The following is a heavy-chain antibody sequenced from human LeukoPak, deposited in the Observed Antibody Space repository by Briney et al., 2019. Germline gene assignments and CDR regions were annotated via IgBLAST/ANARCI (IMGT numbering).Heavy chain of an antibody. J-gene: IGHJ3*02. CDR2: ISYHGRNK. CDR1: GFTFSNHA. CDR3: ASTRITIFGVVTDAFDI. V-gene: IGHV3-30*04. Sequence: GGSLRLSCTASGFTFSNHAMHWVRQAPGKGLEWLTVISYHGRNKYYADSVTGRFTISRDNAKNSLCLQMNSLRAEDTAVYYCASTRITIFGVVTDAFDIWGQGTMVTVSS. D-gene: IGHD3-3*01.